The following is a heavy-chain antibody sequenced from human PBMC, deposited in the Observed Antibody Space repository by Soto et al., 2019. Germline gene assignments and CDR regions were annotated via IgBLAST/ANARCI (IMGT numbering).Heavy chain of an antibody. CDR2: ISYDGSNK. D-gene: IGHD3-22*01. V-gene: IGHV3-30-3*01. CDR3: ARAGIYYYDSSGYHPTSPQTIDY. J-gene: IGHJ4*02. CDR1: GFTFSSYA. Sequence: GGSLRLSCAASGFTFSSYAMHWVRQAPGKGLEWVAVISYDGSNKYYADSVKGRFTISRDNSKNTVYLQMNSLRAEDTAVYYCARAGIYYYDSSGYHPTSPQTIDYWGQGTLVTVSS.